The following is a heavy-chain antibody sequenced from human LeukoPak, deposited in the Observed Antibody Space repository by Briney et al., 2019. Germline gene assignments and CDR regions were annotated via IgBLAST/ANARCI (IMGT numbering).Heavy chain of an antibody. CDR3: ACFRATGALDY. D-gene: IGHD2-15*01. CDR1: GGSISDYH. V-gene: IGHV4-59*01. Sequence: SETLSLTCSVSGGSISDYHWSWIRQPPGKGLEWIGYISNSGDTHYSPSLKSRITMSVDRSESQFSLELRSVTALDTAVYYRACFRATGALDYWGQGSLVTVSS. J-gene: IGHJ4*02. CDR2: ISNSGDT.